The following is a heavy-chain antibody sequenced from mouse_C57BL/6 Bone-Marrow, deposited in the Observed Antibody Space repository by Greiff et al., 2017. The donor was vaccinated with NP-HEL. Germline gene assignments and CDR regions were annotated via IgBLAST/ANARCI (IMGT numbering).Heavy chain of an antibody. V-gene: IGHV14-3*01. J-gene: IGHJ4*01. CDR3: SNYSNYDYYAMDY. CDR2: IDPANGNT. Sequence: VQLQQSVAELVRPGASVKLSCKASGFNITNTYMHWVKQRPEQGLEWIGRIDPANGNTNYAPKFQGKATITADTSSNTAYLQLSSLTSEDTAIYYCSNYSNYDYYAMDYWGQGTSVTVSS. CDR1: GFNITNTY. D-gene: IGHD2-5*01.